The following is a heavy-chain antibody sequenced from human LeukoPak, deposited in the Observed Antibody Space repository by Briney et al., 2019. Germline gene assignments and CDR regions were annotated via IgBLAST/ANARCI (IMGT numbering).Heavy chain of an antibody. CDR3: AGYTDY. CDR2: ISSSGDTI. V-gene: IGHV3-48*03. CDR1: GFIFSSYA. J-gene: IGHJ4*02. D-gene: IGHD3-16*02. Sequence: GGSLRLSCAASGFIFSSYAMNWVRQAPGKGLEWVSYISSSGDTIYYSDSVKGRFTIPRDDAKNSLYLEMNSLRVEDTAVYYCAGYTDYWGQGILVTVSS.